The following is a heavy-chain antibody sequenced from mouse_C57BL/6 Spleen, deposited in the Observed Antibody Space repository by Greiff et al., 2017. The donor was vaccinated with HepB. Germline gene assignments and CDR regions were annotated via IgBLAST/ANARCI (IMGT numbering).Heavy chain of an antibody. D-gene: IGHD3-3*01. Sequence: EVKLLESGPGLVKPSQSLSLTCSVPGYSITSGYYWNWIRQFPGNKLEWMGYISYDGSNNYNPSLKNRISITRDTSKNQCFLKLNTVTTEDTSTYYCARVELGYFDYWGQGTTLTVSS. J-gene: IGHJ2*01. CDR2: ISYDGSN. V-gene: IGHV3-6*01. CDR3: ARVELGYFDY. CDR1: GYSITSGYY.